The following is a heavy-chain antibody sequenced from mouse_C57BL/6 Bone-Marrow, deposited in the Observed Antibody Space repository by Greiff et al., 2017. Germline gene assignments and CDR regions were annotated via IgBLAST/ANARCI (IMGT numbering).Heavy chain of an antibody. CDR3: TRLLRPYYAMDY. Sequence: EVKLMESGGGLVQPGGSMKLSCAASGFTFSDAWMDWVRQSPEKGLEWVAEIRNKANNHATYYAESVKGRFTISRDDSKSSVYLQMNSLRAEDTGIYYCTRLLRPYYAMDYWGQGTSVTVSS. CDR2: IRNKANNHAT. D-gene: IGHD1-2*01. J-gene: IGHJ4*01. CDR1: GFTFSDAW. V-gene: IGHV6-6*01.